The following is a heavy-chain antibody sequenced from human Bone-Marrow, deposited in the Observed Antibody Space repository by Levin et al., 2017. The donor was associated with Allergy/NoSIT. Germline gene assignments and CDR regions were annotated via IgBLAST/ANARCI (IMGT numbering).Heavy chain of an antibody. CDR3: ARGKQGIQLWFGEGY. CDR1: GFTFSSYS. D-gene: IGHD5-18*01. Sequence: GESLKISCAASGFTFSSYSMNWVRQAPGKGLEWVSSISSSSSYIYYADSVKGRFTISRDNAKNSLYLQMNSLRAEDTAVYYCARGKQGIQLWFGEGYWGQGTLVTVSS. J-gene: IGHJ4*02. V-gene: IGHV3-21*01. CDR2: ISSSSSYI.